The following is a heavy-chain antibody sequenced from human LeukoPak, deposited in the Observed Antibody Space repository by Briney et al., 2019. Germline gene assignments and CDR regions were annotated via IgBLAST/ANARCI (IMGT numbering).Heavy chain of an antibody. CDR2: ISSSGNTI. Sequence: GGSLRLSCAASGFTFSGYEMNWVRQAPGKGLEWISFISSSGNTIYYADSVKGRFTISRDNAKNSLYLQMNSLRAEDTAVYYCARDRDSSSLQEYYYGMDVWGQGTTVTVSS. CDR3: ARDRDSSSLQEYYYGMDV. V-gene: IGHV3-48*03. D-gene: IGHD6-6*01. J-gene: IGHJ6*02. CDR1: GFTFSGYE.